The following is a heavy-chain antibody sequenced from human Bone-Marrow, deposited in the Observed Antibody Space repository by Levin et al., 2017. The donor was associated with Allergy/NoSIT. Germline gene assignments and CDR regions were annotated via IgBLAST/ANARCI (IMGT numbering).Heavy chain of an antibody. CDR2: ITWSVGGT. J-gene: IGHJ4*02. V-gene: IGHV3-43*01. CDR3: AAHGGLGTYSIDY. Sequence: GGSLRLSCAASGFTFDDFSMHWVRQSPGKGLEWVSLITWSVGGTYYADSVKGRFTISRDNNKNLLFLQMSSLKTEDTALYYCAAHGGLGTYSIDYWGQGTLVGVSS. D-gene: IGHD3-10*01. CDR1: GFTFDDFS.